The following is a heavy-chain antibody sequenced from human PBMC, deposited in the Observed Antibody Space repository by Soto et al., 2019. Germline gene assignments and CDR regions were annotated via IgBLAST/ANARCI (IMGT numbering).Heavy chain of an antibody. V-gene: IGHV1-18*01. CDR1: GYTFTSYG. D-gene: IGHD6-19*01. CDR2: ISAYNGNT. J-gene: IGHJ3*02. Sequence: ASVKVSCKASGYTFTSYGISWVRQAPGQGLEWMGWISAYNGNTNYAQKLQGRVTMTTDTSTSTAYMELRSLRSDDTAVYYCARAKGQWLASVDAFDIWGQGTMVTVSS. CDR3: ARAKGQWLASVDAFDI.